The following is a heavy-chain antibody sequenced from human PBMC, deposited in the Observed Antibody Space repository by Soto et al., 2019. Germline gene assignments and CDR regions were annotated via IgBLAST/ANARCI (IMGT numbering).Heavy chain of an antibody. CDR2: IYYSGST. V-gene: IGHV4-39*01. D-gene: IGHD1-26*01. CDR1: GGSISSSSYY. J-gene: IGHJ3*02. Sequence: QLQLQESGPGLVTPSETLSLTCTVSGGSISSSSYYWGWIRQPPGKGLGWIGSIYYSGSTYHNPSLKSRVTISVNTSKNLYTLRPSSVTAADTAVDFCARQKVGHPYLNAFDIWGQGTMVTVSS. CDR3: ARQKVGHPYLNAFDI.